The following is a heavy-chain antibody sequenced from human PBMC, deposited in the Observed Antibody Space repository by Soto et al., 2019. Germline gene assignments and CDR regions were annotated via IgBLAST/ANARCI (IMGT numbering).Heavy chain of an antibody. CDR1: GFTFSSYA. CDR2: ISYDGSNK. CDR3: ARDQVVPAAMDY. D-gene: IGHD2-2*01. Sequence: QVQLVESGGGVVQPGRSLRLSCAAYGFTFSSYAMHWVRQAPGKGLEWVAVISYDGSNKYYADSVKGRFTISRDNSKNTLYLQMNSLRAEDTAVYYCARDQVVPAAMDYWGQGTLVTVSS. J-gene: IGHJ4*02. V-gene: IGHV3-30-3*01.